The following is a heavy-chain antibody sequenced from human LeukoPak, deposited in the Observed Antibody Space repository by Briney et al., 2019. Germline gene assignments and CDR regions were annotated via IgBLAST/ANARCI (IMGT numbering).Heavy chain of an antibody. CDR1: GFTFSGSP. D-gene: IGHD4-23*01. CDR3: TSGGSTTVVTPPDY. CDR2: IRTKANSYAT. V-gene: IGHV3-73*01. Sequence: GGSLRLSCAASGFTFSGSPMHWVRQASGKGLEWVGRIRTKANSYATAYAASVKGRFTISRDDSKNTAYLQMNSLKTEDTAVYYCTSGGSTTVVTPPDYCGQGTLVTVSS. J-gene: IGHJ4*02.